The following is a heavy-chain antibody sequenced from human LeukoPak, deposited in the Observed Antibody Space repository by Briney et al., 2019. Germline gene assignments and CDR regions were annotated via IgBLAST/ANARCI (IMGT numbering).Heavy chain of an antibody. CDR1: GGSISSGGYY. CDR3: ARGIYYGSGSYYPFDY. CDR2: IYYSGST. Sequence: PSETLSLTCTVSGGSISSGGYYWSWIRQHPGKGLEWIGYIYYSGSTYYNPSLKSRVTISVDTSKNQFSLKLSFVTAADTAVYYCARGIYYGSGSYYPFDYWGQGTLVTVSS. D-gene: IGHD3-10*01. V-gene: IGHV4-31*03. J-gene: IGHJ4*02.